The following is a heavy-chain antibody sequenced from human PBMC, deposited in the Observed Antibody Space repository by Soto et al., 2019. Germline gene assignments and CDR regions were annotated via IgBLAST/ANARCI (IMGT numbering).Heavy chain of an antibody. D-gene: IGHD6-13*01. V-gene: IGHV4-34*01. CDR2: ISHSGST. Sequence: SETLSLTCAVYGGSFSGYYCSWVRQPPGKGLEWIGEISHSGSTNYNPSLESRVTISVDTSKNQLFLKLSSVTAADTAVYYCVRALAAVQEWGQGTPVTVSS. CDR1: GGSFSGYY. J-gene: IGHJ4*02. CDR3: VRALAAVQE.